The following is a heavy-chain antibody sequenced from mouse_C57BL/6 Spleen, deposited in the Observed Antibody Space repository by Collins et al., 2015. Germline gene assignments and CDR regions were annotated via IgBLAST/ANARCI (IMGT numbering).Heavy chain of an antibody. J-gene: IGHJ2*01. V-gene: IGHV7-3*01. CDR3: ARYHFYYGQNFFDY. D-gene: IGHD1-1*01. Sequence: GGSLSLSCAASGFTFTDYYMSWVRQPPGKALEWLGFIRNKANGYTTEYSASVKGRFTISRDNSQSILYLQMNALRAEDSATYYCARYHFYYGQNFFDYWGQGTTLTVSS. CDR2: IRNKANGYTT. CDR1: GFTFTDYY.